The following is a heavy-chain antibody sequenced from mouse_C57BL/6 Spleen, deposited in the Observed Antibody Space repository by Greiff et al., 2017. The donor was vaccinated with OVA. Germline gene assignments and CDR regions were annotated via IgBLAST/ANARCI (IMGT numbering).Heavy chain of an antibody. J-gene: IGHJ2*01. V-gene: IGHV1-76*01. Sequence: QVQLKESGAGLVRPGASVKLSCKASGYTFTDYYINWVKQRPGQGLEWIARIYPGSGNTYYNEKFKGKATLTAEKSSSTAYMQLSSLTSEDSAVYFCARKRDYYGSSFFDYWGQGTTLTVSS. D-gene: IGHD1-1*01. CDR1: GYTFTDYY. CDR2: IYPGSGNT. CDR3: ARKRDYYGSSFFDY.